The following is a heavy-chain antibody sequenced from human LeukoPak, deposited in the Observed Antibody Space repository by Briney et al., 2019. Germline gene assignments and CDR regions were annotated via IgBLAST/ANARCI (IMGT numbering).Heavy chain of an antibody. V-gene: IGHV3-30*18. Sequence: PGRSLRLSCAASGFTFSSYGMHWVRQAPGKGLEWVAVISYDGSNKYYADSVKGRFTISRDNSKNTLYLQMNSLRAEDTAVYYCAKGVVWEGRITMVRGVIESVHFDYWGQGTLVTVSS. CDR3: AKGVVWEGRITMVRGVIESVHFDY. D-gene: IGHD3-10*01. J-gene: IGHJ4*02. CDR2: ISYDGSNK. CDR1: GFTFSSYG.